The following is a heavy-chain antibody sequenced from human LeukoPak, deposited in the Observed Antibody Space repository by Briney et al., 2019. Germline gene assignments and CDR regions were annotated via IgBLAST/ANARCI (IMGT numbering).Heavy chain of an antibody. CDR3: ARGKTYDILTGYYEAGYYYGMDV. V-gene: IGHV1-2*02. CDR1: GYTFTGYY. D-gene: IGHD3-9*01. Sequence: GASVKVSCKASGYTFTGYYMHWVRQAPGQGLEWMGWINPNSGGTNYAQKFQGRVTMTRDTSISTAYMELSRLRSDDTAVCYCARGKTYDILTGYYEAGYYYGMDVWGQGTTVTVSS. CDR2: INPNSGGT. J-gene: IGHJ6*02.